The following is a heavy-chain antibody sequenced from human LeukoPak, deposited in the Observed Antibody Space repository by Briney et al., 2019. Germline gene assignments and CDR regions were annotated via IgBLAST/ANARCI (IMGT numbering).Heavy chain of an antibody. CDR2: INHSGST. J-gene: IGHJ4*02. V-gene: IGHV4-34*01. D-gene: IGHD3-10*01. CDR1: GGSFSGYY. Sequence: SETLSLTCAVYGGSFSGYYWSWIRQPPGKGLEWIGEINHSGSTNYNPSLKSRVTISVDTSKNQFSLKLSSVTAADTAVYYCARGAPYYYGSGSTFDYWGQGTLVTVPS. CDR3: ARGAPYYYGSGSTFDY.